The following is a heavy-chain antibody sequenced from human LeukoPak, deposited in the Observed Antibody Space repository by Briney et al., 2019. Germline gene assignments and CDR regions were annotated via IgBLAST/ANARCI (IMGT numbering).Heavy chain of an antibody. CDR3: ARHNYYDSRVDY. V-gene: IGHV4-59*01. CDR2: IYYSGST. CDR1: GGSISSYY. D-gene: IGHD3-22*01. Sequence: PSETLSLTCTVSGGSISSYYWSWIRQPPGKGLEWIGYIYYSGSTSYNPSLKSRVTISVDTSKNQFSLKLSSVTAADTAVYYCARHNYYDSRVDYWGQGTLVTVSS. J-gene: IGHJ4*02.